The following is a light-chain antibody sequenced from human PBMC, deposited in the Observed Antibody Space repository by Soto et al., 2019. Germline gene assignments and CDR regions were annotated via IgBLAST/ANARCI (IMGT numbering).Light chain of an antibody. CDR2: DVS. CDR1: SSDVGGYNY. J-gene: IGLJ1*01. V-gene: IGLV2-8*01. Sequence: QSALTQPPSASGSPAQSVTISCTGTSSDVGGYNYVSWYQQHPGKAPKLMIYDVSKRPSGVPDRFSGSKSGNTASLTVSGLQTEDEADYYCSSYAGSNTPYVFGTGTKLTVL. CDR3: SSYAGSNTPYV.